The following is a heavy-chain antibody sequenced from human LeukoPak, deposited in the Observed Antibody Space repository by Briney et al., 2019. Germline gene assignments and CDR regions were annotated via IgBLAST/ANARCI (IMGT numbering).Heavy chain of an antibody. D-gene: IGHD3-10*01. J-gene: IGHJ4*02. V-gene: IGHV7-4-1*02. CDR2: INTGTGNP. Sequence: ASVKVSCKTSGYSFTSYAMNWVRQAPGQGLEFMGWINTGTGNPTYAQGFTGRFVFSLDTSVSTAYLQISTLKPEDTAVYYCASFGAHSFDYWGQGTLLTVSS. CDR1: GYSFTSYA. CDR3: ASFGAHSFDY.